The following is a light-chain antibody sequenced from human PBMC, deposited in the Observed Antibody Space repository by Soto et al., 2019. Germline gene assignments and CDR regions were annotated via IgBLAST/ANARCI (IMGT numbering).Light chain of an antibody. Sequence: QSVLTQPASVSGSPGQSITISCAGTSSDVGGYNYVSWYQQHPGKVPRLIISDVNKRPSGVSDRFSGSKSGNTASLTISGLQAEDEADYYCASFIRSVTVVFGGGTKLTVL. CDR2: DVN. V-gene: IGLV2-14*03. J-gene: IGLJ2*01. CDR3: ASFIRSVTVV. CDR1: SSDVGGYNY.